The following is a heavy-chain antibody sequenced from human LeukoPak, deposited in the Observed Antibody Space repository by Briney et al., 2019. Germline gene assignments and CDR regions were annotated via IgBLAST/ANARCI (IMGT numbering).Heavy chain of an antibody. CDR2: IYYSGST. D-gene: IGHD2/OR15-2a*01. CDR3: ARGNSWARDAFDI. J-gene: IGHJ3*02. V-gene: IGHV4-59*01. CDR1: GGSISSYY. Sequence: SETLSLTCTVSGGSISSYYWSWIRQPPGKGLEWIGYIYYSGSTNYNPSLKSRVTISVDTSKNQFSLKLSSVTAADTAVYYCARGNSWARDAFDIWGQGTMVTVSS.